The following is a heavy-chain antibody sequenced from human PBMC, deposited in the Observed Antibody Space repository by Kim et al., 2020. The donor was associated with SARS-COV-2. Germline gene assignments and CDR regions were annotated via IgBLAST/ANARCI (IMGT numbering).Heavy chain of an antibody. V-gene: IGHV1-24*01. D-gene: IGHD3-3*01. CDR3: ATCRYYDFWSGYRTNWFDP. J-gene: IGHJ5*02. CDR2: FDPEDGET. CDR1: GYTLTELS. Sequence: ASVKVSCKVSGYTLTELSMHWVRQAPGKGLEWMGGFDPEDGETIYAQKFQGRVTMTEDTSTDTAYMELSSLRSEDTAVYYCATCRYYDFWSGYRTNWFDPWGQGTLVTVSS.